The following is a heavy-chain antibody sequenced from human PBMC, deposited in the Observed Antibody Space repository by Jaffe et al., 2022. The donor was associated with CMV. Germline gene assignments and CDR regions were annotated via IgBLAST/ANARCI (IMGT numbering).Heavy chain of an antibody. V-gene: IGHV4-4*02. CDR3: ARTRDGYRRDRFPYYFDY. D-gene: IGHD5-12*01. Sequence: QVQLQESGPGLVKPSGTLSLTCAVSGGSISSSNWWSWVRQPPGKGLEWIGEIYHSGSTNYNPSLKSRVTISVDKSKNQFSLKLSSVTAADTAVYYCARTRDGYRRDRFPYYFDYWGQGTLVTVSS. J-gene: IGHJ4*02. CDR2: IYHSGST. CDR1: GGSISSSNW.